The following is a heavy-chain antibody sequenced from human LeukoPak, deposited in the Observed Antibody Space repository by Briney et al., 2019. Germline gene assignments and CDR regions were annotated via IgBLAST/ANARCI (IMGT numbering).Heavy chain of an antibody. J-gene: IGHJ6*03. CDR1: GDSISGSSSY. CDR3: ARTEESGYSYRYCGYYYYMDV. Sequence: SETLSLTCTVSGDSISGSSSYWSWIRHPPGKGLEWNVFIYYSGSTHYNPSLKSRVTISVDTSKNQFSLKLSSVTDADTAVYYCARTEESGYSYRYCGYYYYMDVWGKGTTVTVSS. D-gene: IGHD5-18*01. V-gene: IGHV4-61*01. CDR2: IYYSGST.